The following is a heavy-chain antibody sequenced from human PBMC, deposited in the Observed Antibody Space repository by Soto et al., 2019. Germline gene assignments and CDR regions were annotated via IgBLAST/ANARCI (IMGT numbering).Heavy chain of an antibody. CDR1: GYTFISYS. CDR2: ISGYNGNT. Sequence: QVQLVQSGAEVEKPGASVKVSCKASGYTFISYSITWVRQAPGQGLEWMGWISGYNGNTNYAQSIQGRATMTTDTSTTTAYMELWSLRSKDTAVYYCARGPGLYSGSYYLDYWGQGTLVTVSS. CDR3: ARGPGLYSGSYYLDY. D-gene: IGHD1-26*01. V-gene: IGHV1-18*01. J-gene: IGHJ4*02.